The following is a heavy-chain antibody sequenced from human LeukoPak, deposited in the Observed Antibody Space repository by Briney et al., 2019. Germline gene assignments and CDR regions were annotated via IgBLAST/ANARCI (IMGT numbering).Heavy chain of an antibody. Sequence: PGGSLILSCSASGFTFSNHAMHSVRQAPGKGLEYVSPISSNRKTTYYADSVKDKFTISRENAKSTLYLQMSSLRAEDTGVYYCVKAVLGQWLDSDYWGQGTLVSVSS. CDR3: VKAVLGQWLDSDY. J-gene: IGHJ4*02. CDR2: ISSNRKTT. D-gene: IGHD6-19*01. CDR1: GFTFSNHA. V-gene: IGHV3-64D*06.